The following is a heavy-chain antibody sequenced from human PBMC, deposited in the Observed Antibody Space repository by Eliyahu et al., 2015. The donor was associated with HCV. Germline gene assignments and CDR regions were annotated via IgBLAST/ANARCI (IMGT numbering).Heavy chain of an antibody. J-gene: IGHJ6*02. D-gene: IGHD4-11*01. CDR3: ARNLATTVTYDYYYGMDV. V-gene: IGHV1-69*01. CDR1: GGTFSSYA. CDR2: IIPIFGTA. Sequence: EVKKPGSSVKVSCKASGGTFSSYAISWVRQAPGQGLEWMGGIIPIFGTANYAQKFQGRVTITADESTSTAYMELSSLRSEDTAVYYCARNLATTVTYDYYYGMDVWGQGTTVTVSS.